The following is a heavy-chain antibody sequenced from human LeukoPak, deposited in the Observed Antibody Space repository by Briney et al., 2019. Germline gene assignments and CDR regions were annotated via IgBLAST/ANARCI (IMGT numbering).Heavy chain of an antibody. CDR3: AGGSGSGWNEWY. Sequence: GGSLRLSCAVSGFTVSNIYVSWVRQAPGQGLEWLSVIYSGGSTYYADSVKGRFTISRDNSKNTVYLQMNSLRAEDTAVYYCAGGSGSGWNEWYWGQGTLVTVSS. CDR1: GFTVSNIY. D-gene: IGHD6-19*01. V-gene: IGHV3-53*01. CDR2: IYSGGST. J-gene: IGHJ4*02.